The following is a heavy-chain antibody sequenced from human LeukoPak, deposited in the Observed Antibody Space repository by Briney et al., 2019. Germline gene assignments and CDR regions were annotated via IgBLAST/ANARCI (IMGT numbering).Heavy chain of an antibody. CDR2: ISGSGGST. CDR3: AKWSQWLVTVLDY. J-gene: IGHJ4*02. Sequence: AGGSLRLSCAASGFTFSSYAMSWVRQAPGKGLEWVSAISGSGGSTYYADSVKGRFTISRDNSKNTLYLQMNSLRAEDTAVYYCAKWSQWLVTVLDYWGQGTLVTVSS. D-gene: IGHD6-19*01. V-gene: IGHV3-23*01. CDR1: GFTFSSYA.